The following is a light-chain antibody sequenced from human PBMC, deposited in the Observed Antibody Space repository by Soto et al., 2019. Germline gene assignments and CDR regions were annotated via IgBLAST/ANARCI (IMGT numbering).Light chain of an antibody. CDR3: QQYDNLPSST. CDR2: DAS. CDR1: QGISNY. V-gene: IGKV1-33*01. Sequence: DIQMTQSPSSLSASVGDRVTITCQASQGISNYLNWYQQKPGKAPKLLIYDASNLETGVPSRFSGSGSGTDFTSPISSMQPEDIATYYCQQYDNLPSSTFGPGTKVDIK. J-gene: IGKJ3*01.